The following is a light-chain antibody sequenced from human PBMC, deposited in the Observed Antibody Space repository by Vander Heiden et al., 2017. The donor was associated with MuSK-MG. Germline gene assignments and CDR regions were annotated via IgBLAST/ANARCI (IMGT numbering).Light chain of an antibody. V-gene: IGLV2-14*01. J-gene: IGLJ1*01. CDR2: EVS. Sequence: SALTQPASVSGSPGQSITISSTGTSSDVGADNYVSWCHQHPGKAPKLMIYEVSNRPSGVSNRFSGSKSGNTASLTISGLQAEDEADYYCTTYTSSSTLYVFGTGTKVTVL. CDR1: SSDVGADNY. CDR3: TTYTSSSTLYV.